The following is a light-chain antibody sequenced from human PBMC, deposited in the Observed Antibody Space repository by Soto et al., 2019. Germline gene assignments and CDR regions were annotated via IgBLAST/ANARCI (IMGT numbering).Light chain of an antibody. V-gene: IGLV2-14*01. CDR1: SSDVGDYNY. CDR2: DVS. Sequence: QSALTQPASVSGSPGQSITISCTGTSSDVGDYNYVSWYQQHPGKAPKLMIFDVSNRPSRVSNRFSGSKSGNAVSLTISGLQAEDEADYYCSSYTSNSTLVFGGGTKLTVL. CDR3: SSYTSNSTLV. J-gene: IGLJ2*01.